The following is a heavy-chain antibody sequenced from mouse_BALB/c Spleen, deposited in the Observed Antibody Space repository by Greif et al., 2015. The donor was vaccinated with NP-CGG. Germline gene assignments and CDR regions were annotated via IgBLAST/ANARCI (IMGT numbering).Heavy chain of an antibody. CDR2: ISSGGST. Sequence: EVKVVESGGGLVKPGGSLKLSCAASGFTFSSYAMSWVRQTPEKRLEWVASISSGGSTYYPDSVKGRFTISRDNARNILYLQMNSLRSEDTAMYYCARGDYVGTWFAYRGQGTLVTVSA. CDR1: GFTFSSYA. CDR3: ARGDYVGTWFAY. V-gene: IGHV5-6-5*01. D-gene: IGHD1-1*01. J-gene: IGHJ3*01.